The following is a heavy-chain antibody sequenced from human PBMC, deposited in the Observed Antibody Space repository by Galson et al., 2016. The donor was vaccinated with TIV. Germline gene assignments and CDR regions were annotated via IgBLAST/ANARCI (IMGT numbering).Heavy chain of an antibody. D-gene: IGHD6-13*01. V-gene: IGHV3-30*18. J-gene: IGHJ6*02. CDR1: GFTFSTYG. CDR3: AKCRRGYDSSWFPRAAYYYYAMDV. Sequence: SLRLSCAASGFTFSTYGMHWVRQAPGKGLEWEAVTSYNGGNKYYAASVKGRFTISRDNSKNTLHLQMNSLRAEDTAVYYCAKCRRGYDSSWFPRAAYYYYAMDVGGQGTTVTVSS. CDR2: TSYNGGNK.